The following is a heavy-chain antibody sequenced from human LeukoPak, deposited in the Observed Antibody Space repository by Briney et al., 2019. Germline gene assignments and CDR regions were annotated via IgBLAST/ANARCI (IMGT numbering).Heavy chain of an antibody. Sequence: SLRLSCTASGFTFSGYAMSWVRQAPGKGLEWVGFIKSKGYGGNKEYAASVKGRLTISTDDSNSITYLPMNSLKTDDTAGYYRTMATTRYSYGGDWGEGALVTVSS. D-gene: IGHD5-18*01. J-gene: IGHJ4*02. CDR3: TMATTRYSYGGD. CDR2: IKSKGYGGNK. CDR1: GFTFSGYA. V-gene: IGHV3-49*04.